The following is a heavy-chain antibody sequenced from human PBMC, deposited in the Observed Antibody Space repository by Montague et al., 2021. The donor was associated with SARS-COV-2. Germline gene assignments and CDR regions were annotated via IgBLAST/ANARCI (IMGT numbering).Heavy chain of an antibody. CDR2: ISSSSSYI. V-gene: IGHV3-21*01. D-gene: IGHD3-16*02. J-gene: IGHJ5*02. Sequence: SLRISCAASGFTFSSYSMNWVRQAPGKGLEWVSSISSSSSYIYYADSVKGRFTISRDNAKNSLYLQMNSLRAEDTAVYYCARDDYVWGSYRYSQYNWFDPWGQGTLVTVSS. CDR3: ARDDYVWGSYRYSQYNWFDP. CDR1: GFTFSSYS.